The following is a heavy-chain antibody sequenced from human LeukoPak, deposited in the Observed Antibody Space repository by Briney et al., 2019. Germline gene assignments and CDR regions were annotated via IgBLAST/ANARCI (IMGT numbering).Heavy chain of an antibody. CDR3: AKDPAYYYDSSAKVYYYYYMDV. J-gene: IGHJ6*03. Sequence: PGGSLRLSCAASGFTFSSYAMSWVRQAPGKGLEWVSGISGSGGSTYYADSVKGRCTISRDNSKKTLYLQMNSLRAEDTAVYYCAKDPAYYYDSSAKVYYYYYMDVWGKGTTVTVSS. V-gene: IGHV3-23*01. CDR2: ISGSGGST. CDR1: GFTFSSYA. D-gene: IGHD3-22*01.